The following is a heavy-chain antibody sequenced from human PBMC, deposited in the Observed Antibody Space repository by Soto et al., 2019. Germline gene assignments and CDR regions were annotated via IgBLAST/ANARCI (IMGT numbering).Heavy chain of an antibody. V-gene: IGHV3-74*03. J-gene: IGHJ4*02. D-gene: IGHD3-22*01. CDR2: INTDGTTT. CDR3: ARVTTLAFDY. Sequence: GGSLRLSCAGSGFTFSNYWMHWVRQDPEKGLVWVSTINTDGTTTQYADSVKGRFTVTRDNAKNTLYLQMNSLRVEDTAVYYCARVTTLAFDYWGQGTLVTVSS. CDR1: GFTFSNYW.